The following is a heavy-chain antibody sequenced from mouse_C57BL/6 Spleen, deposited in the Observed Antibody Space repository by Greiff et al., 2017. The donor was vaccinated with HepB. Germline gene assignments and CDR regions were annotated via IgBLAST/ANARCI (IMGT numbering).Heavy chain of an antibody. J-gene: IGHJ4*01. V-gene: IGHV14-3*01. CDR3: ARSADSSGYVGYYAMDY. Sequence: EVQLQQSVAELVRPGASVKLSCTASGFNIKNTYMHWVKQRPEQGLEWIGRIDPANGNTKYAPKFQGKATITAVTSSNTAYLQLSSLTSEDTAIYYCARSADSSGYVGYYAMDYWGQGTSVTVAS. CDR2: IDPANGNT. D-gene: IGHD3-2*02. CDR1: GFNIKNTY.